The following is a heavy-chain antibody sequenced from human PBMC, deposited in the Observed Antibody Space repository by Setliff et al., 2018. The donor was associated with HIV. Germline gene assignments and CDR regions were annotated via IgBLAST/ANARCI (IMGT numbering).Heavy chain of an antibody. CDR2: IIPIVGIP. V-gene: IGHV1-69*10. Sequence: ASVKVSCKASGGTFSRYAIAWVRQAPGQGLEWMGGIIPIVGIPNYAQKFQGRVSITADRSAITAYMELSSLRSEDTAVYYCARSTDSSSFDYWGQGTLVTVSS. D-gene: IGHD6-13*01. J-gene: IGHJ4*02. CDR1: GGTFSRYA. CDR3: ARSTDSSSFDY.